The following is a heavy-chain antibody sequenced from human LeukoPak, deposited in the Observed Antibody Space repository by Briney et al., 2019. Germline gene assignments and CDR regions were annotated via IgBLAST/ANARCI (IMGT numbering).Heavy chain of an antibody. CDR2: IIPIFGTA. CDR1: GGTFSSYA. CDR3: AKSSRATVTTTPLDY. Sequence: ASVKVSCKASGGTFSSYAISWVRQAPGQGLEWMGGIIPIFGTANYAQKFQGRVTITADESTSTAYMELSSLRAEDTAVYYCAKSSRATVTTTPLDYWGQGTLVTVSS. J-gene: IGHJ4*02. D-gene: IGHD4-17*01. V-gene: IGHV1-69*13.